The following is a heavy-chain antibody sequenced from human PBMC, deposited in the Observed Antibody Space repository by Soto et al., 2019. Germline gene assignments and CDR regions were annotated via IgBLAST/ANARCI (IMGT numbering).Heavy chain of an antibody. Sequence: EVQLVESGGGVLRPGGSLRLSCAASGFTFDDSGMSWARHAPGKGLEWVSGVTWNGGSTGYADSVKGRFTISRDNAKNSLYLQMNSLRAEDTAFYYCVRGASLNFDYWGQGTLVTVSS. CDR1: GFTFDDSG. CDR2: VTWNGGST. J-gene: IGHJ4*02. D-gene: IGHD1-26*01. CDR3: VRGASLNFDY. V-gene: IGHV3-20*04.